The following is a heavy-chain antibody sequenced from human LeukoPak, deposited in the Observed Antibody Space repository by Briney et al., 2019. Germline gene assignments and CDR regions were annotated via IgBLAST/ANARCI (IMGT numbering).Heavy chain of an antibody. J-gene: IGHJ4*02. V-gene: IGHV4-59*02. CDR3: ARDNVGSLDF. D-gene: IGHD3-10*01. CDR2: VYASGAHSD. CDR1: GDSDTSHG. Sequence: PSEPPSLTCSVSGDSDTSHGWSCVRQPPGKGLEWIGYVYASGAHSDNCNPSLKSRITLSVDTSRNQFSLRLNSVTAADTASYYWARDNVGSLDFWGQGILLTVSS.